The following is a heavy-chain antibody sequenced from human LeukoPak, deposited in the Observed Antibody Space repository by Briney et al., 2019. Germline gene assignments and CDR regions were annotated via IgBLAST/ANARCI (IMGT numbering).Heavy chain of an antibody. CDR2: IWYDGSNK. D-gene: IGHD6-19*01. J-gene: IGHJ5*02. CDR1: GFTFSSYG. Sequence: GGSLRLSCAASGFTFSSYGMHWVRQAPGKGLEWVAVIWYDGSNKYYADSVKGRFTISRDNSKNTLYLQMNSLRAEDTAVYYRARGPSGGWYTPGWFDPWGQGTLVTVSS. V-gene: IGHV3-33*01. CDR3: ARGPSGGWYTPGWFDP.